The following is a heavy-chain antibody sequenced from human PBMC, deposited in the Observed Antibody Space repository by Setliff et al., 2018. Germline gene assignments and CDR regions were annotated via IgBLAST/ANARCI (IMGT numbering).Heavy chain of an antibody. V-gene: IGHV4-59*01. Sequence: SETLSLTCTVSGGSFSTYYWSWIRQAPGKGLEWIGHVYYGGAANYNPSLKSRVTVSVDTSKNQFSLRLISVTAADTAVYYCARTGTYRYFDYWGQGALVTVSS. CDR1: GGSFSTYY. D-gene: IGHD1-1*01. J-gene: IGHJ4*02. CDR3: ARTGTYRYFDY. CDR2: VYYGGAA.